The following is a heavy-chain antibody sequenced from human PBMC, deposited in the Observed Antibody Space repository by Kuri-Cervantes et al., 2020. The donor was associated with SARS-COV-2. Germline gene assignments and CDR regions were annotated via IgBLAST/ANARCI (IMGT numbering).Heavy chain of an antibody. J-gene: IGHJ6*03. CDR3: ASRRDAAAGGLYHYYMDV. CDR2: ISGSGGST. V-gene: IGHV3-23*01. CDR1: GFTFSSYA. D-gene: IGHD6-13*01. Sequence: GESLKISCAASGFTFSSYAMSWVRQVPGKGLEWVSAISGSGGSTYYADSVKGRFTISRDNSKNTLYLQMNSLRAEDTAVYYCASRRDAAAGGLYHYYMDVWGKGTTVTVSS.